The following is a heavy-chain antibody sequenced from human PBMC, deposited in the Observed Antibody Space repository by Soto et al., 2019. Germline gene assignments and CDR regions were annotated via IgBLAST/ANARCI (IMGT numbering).Heavy chain of an antibody. CDR1: GGSISSYY. V-gene: IGHV4-59*01. CDR3: ARDRDSRWPLVVDY. CDR2: IYYSGST. Sequence: SETLSLTCTVSGGSISSYYWSWIRQPPGKGLEWIGYIYYSGSTNYNPSLKSRVTISVDTSKNQFSLKLSSVTAAATAVYYCARDRDSRWPLVVDYWGQETLVTVS. J-gene: IGHJ4*02. D-gene: IGHD6-13*01.